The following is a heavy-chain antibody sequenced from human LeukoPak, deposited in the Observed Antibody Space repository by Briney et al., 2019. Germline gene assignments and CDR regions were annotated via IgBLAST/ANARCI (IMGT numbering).Heavy chain of an antibody. J-gene: IGHJ4*02. CDR2: ISAYNGNT. Sequence: ASVKVTRKGSGYTFTSYGISWVRQAPAQGLEWMGWISAYNGNTNNAQKLQGRDTMTTDTSTSTAYMELRSLRCDDTAVYYCAREGLVGATLRALGYWGQGTLVTVSS. CDR3: AREGLVGATLRALGY. D-gene: IGHD1-26*01. CDR1: GYTFTSYG. V-gene: IGHV1-18*01.